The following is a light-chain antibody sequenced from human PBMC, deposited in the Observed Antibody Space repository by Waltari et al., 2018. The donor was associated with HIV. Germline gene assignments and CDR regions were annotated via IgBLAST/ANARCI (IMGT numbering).Light chain of an antibody. V-gene: IGLV1-44*01. Sequence: QYVLTQPPSASGTPGQRVTISCSGGRSNIGDNTVNWYQHLPGTAPKLLIYKSDQRPSGVPDRFSGSKSDTSASLAISGLQSEDEADYYCATWDDSLNGRVFGGGTKLTVL. CDR3: ATWDDSLNGRV. J-gene: IGLJ3*02. CDR1: RSNIGDNT. CDR2: KSD.